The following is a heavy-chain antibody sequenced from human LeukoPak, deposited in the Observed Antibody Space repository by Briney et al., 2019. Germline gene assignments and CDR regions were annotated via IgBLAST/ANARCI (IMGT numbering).Heavy chain of an antibody. J-gene: IGHJ3*02. CDR2: IYHSGST. CDR3: ARANSGSYRDAFDI. CDR1: GGSISSGGYY. Sequence: SQTLSLTCTVSGGSISSGGYYWSWIRQPPGKGLEWIGYIYHSGSTNYNPSLKSRVTISVDTSKNQFSLKLSSVTAADTAVYYCARANSGSYRDAFDIWGQGTMVTVSS. V-gene: IGHV4-30-2*01. D-gene: IGHD1-26*01.